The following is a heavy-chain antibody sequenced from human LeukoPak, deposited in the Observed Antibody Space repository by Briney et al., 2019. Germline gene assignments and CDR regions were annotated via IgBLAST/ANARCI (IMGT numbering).Heavy chain of an antibody. CDR2: IIPILGIA. J-gene: IGHJ6*02. CDR1: GGTFSSYA. CDR3: AREYCSGGSCYYYYGMDV. Sequence: GASVKVSCKASGGTFSSYAISWVRQAPGQGLEWMGRIIPILGIANYAQKLQGRVTITADKSTSTAYMELSSLRSEDTAVYYCAREYCSGGSCYYYYGMDVWGQGTTVTVSS. D-gene: IGHD2-15*01. V-gene: IGHV1-69*04.